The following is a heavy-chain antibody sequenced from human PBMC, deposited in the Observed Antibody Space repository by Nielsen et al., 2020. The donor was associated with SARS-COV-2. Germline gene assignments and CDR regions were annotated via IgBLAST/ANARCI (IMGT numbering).Heavy chain of an antibody. D-gene: IGHD6-19*01. CDR1: GGPVSSGRYY. CDR2: IYYSGST. V-gene: IGHV4-61*01. J-gene: IGHJ4*02. CDR3: ATHPTGQWLVPPDY. Sequence: SDTLSLTCTVSGGPVSSGRYYWSWIRQPPGKGLEWIGYIYYSGSTNYNPSLKSRVTISVDTSKNQFSLNLNSVTAAGTAVYYCATHPTGQWLVPPDYWGQGTLVTVSS.